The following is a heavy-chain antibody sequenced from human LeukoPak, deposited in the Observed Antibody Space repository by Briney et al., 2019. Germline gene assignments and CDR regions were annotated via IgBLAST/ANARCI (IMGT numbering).Heavy chain of an antibody. CDR1: GYTFTGYY. V-gene: IGHV1-2*02. CDR3: ARSIVVVVAAAYYFDY. CDR2: INPNSGGT. D-gene: IGHD2-15*01. Sequence: ASVKVSCKASGYTFTGYYMHWVRQAPGRGLEWMGWINPNSGGTNYAHKFQGRVTMTRDTSISTAYMELSRLRSDDTAVYYCARSIVVVVAAAYYFDYWGQGTLVTVSS. J-gene: IGHJ4*02.